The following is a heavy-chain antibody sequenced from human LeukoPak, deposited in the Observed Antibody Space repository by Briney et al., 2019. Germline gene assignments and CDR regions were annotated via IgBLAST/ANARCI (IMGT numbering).Heavy chain of an antibody. CDR2: IYYSGST. CDR1: VGSISSSGYY. Sequence: SETLSLTCTVSVGSISSSGYYWGWIRQPPGKGLEWIGSIYYSGSTYYNPSLQSRVTISVDTSKNQFSLKLSSVTAADTAVYYCARGGPNNWFDPWGQGTLVTVSS. J-gene: IGHJ5*02. CDR3: ARGGPNNWFDP. V-gene: IGHV4-39*07.